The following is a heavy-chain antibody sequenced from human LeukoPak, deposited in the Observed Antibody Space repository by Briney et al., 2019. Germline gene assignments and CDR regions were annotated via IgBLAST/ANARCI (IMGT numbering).Heavy chain of an antibody. V-gene: IGHV3-15*07. CDR3: TTEYWGSNY. CDR1: GFSFSSAW. J-gene: IGHJ4*02. D-gene: IGHD7-27*01. CDR2: IKSNTNGGTT. Sequence: GSLRLSCAGSGFSFSSAWMNWVRQAPGKGLEWVGLIKSNTNGGTTACAAPVKGRFTISRDDSKNTLYLQMDSLKTEDTGVYYCTTEYWGSNYWGQGTLVTVSS.